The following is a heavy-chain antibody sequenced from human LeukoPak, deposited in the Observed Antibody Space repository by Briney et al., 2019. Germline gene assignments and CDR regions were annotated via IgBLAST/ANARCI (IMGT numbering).Heavy chain of an antibody. CDR3: ARGRHDSSGAFDY. CDR1: GYTFTSYD. V-gene: IGHV1-8*01. J-gene: IGHJ4*02. Sequence: GASVKVSCKASGYTFTSYDIKWVRQATGQRLEWMGWMNPNSGNTGYAQKFQGRVTMTRNTSISTAYMELSSLRSEDTAVYYCARGRHDSSGAFDYWGQGTLVTVSS. D-gene: IGHD3-22*01. CDR2: MNPNSGNT.